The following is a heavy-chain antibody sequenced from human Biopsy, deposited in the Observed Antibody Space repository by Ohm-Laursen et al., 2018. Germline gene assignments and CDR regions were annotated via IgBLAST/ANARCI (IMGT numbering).Heavy chain of an antibody. CDR2: MSPNTGNT. V-gene: IGHV1-8*01. D-gene: IGHD1-26*01. CDR3: ARWETTLGRSLDS. CDR1: GYTFTSHD. J-gene: IGHJ4*02. Sequence: ASVKASCKASGYTFTSHDINWVRQATGQGLEWMGWMSPNTGNTVYAQRFQDRVTMTSDTSTGTAYMELTSLTSDDTAVYFSARWETTLGRSLDSWGQGTLVAVSS.